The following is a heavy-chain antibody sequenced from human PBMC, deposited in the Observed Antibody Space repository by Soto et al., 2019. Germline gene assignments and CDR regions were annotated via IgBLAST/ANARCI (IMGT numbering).Heavy chain of an antibody. V-gene: IGHV1-46*01. CDR2: INPSGGST. CDR1: GYTFTSYY. J-gene: IGHJ4*02. CDR3: AAGEVVVTAIDY. Sequence: GXSVKVSFKASGYTFTSYYMHWVRQAPGQGLEWMGIINPSGGSTSYAQKFQGRVTMTRDTSTSTVYMELSSLRSEDTAVYYCAAGEVVVTAIDYWGQGTLVTVSS. D-gene: IGHD2-21*02.